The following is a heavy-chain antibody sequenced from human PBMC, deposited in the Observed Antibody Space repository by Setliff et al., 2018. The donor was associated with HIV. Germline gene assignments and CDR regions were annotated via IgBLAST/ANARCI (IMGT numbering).Heavy chain of an antibody. V-gene: IGHV4-39*01. D-gene: IGHD3-10*01. Sequence: SETLSLTCDVSGDLIRNSFYYWAWIRQSPGRGLEWIGEINHSGSITHNPSLKSRLNMSVDTSKNQVSLKLTSVTAADTAMYFCARQPPLSVLQVWFDDYWGQGTLVTVS. CDR3: ARQPPLSVLQVWFDDY. CDR1: GDLIRNSFYY. CDR2: INHSGSI. J-gene: IGHJ4*02.